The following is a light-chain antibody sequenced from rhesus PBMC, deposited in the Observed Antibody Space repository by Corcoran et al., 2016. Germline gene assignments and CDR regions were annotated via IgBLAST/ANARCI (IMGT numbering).Light chain of an antibody. CDR1: SNDVGGYDY. CDR3: SSYAGSNTFI. V-gene: IGLV2-23*01. J-gene: IGLJ1*01. CDR2: EVS. Sequence: QAALTQPPSVSGSPGQSVTISCTGTSNDVGGYDYVSWYQQHPGTAPKLMIYEVSKRPSGVSDRFSGSKSGNTASLTISGLQAEDEADYYCSSYAGSNTFIFGAETRLTVL.